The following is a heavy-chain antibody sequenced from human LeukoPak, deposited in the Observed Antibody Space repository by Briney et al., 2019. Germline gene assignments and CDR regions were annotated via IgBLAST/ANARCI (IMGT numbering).Heavy chain of an antibody. J-gene: IGHJ4*02. CDR2: FYNSWNT. Sequence: SETLSLTCTVSGGSVSSGSFYWSWIRQPPGKGLEWIGYFYNSWNTNYNPSLKSRVTISIDTSKNQFSLRLSSVTAADTAVYYCARGRYSSSWYLDYWGQGALVTVSS. V-gene: IGHV4-61*01. CDR1: GGSVSSGSFY. CDR3: ARGRYSSSWYLDY. D-gene: IGHD6-13*01.